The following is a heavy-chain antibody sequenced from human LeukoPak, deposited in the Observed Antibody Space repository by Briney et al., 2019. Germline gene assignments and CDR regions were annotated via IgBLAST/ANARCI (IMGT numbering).Heavy chain of an antibody. J-gene: IGHJ6*02. CDR2: IYYSGST. Sequence: SSETLSLTCTVSGGSISSYCWSWIRQPPGKGLEWIGYIYYSGSTNYNPSLKSRVTISVDTSKNQISLKLSSVTAADTAVYYCARARSHYYYYYGMDVWGQGTTVTVSS. CDR1: GGSISSYC. D-gene: IGHD3-10*01. V-gene: IGHV4-59*01. CDR3: ARARSHYYYYYGMDV.